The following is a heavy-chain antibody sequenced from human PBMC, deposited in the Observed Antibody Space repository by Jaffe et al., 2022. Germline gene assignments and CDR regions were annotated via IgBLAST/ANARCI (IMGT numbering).Heavy chain of an antibody. CDR1: GFTFSSYE. D-gene: IGHD3-9*01. J-gene: IGHJ3*02. CDR3: ARVSDYDILTGKDAFDI. V-gene: IGHV3-48*03. Sequence: EVQLVESGGGLVQPGGSLRLSCAASGFTFSSYEMNWVRQAPGKGLEWVSYISSSGSTIYYADSVKGRFTISRDNAKNSLYLQMNSLRAEDTAVYYCARVSDYDILTGKDAFDIWGQGTMVTVSS. CDR2: ISSSGSTI.